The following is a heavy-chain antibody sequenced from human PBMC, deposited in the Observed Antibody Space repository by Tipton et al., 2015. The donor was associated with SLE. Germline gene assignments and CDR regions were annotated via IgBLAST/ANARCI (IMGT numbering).Heavy chain of an antibody. D-gene: IGHD6-6*01. CDR3: AKSVTSARPGYYFDY. Sequence: SLRLSCAASGFTFSSYGMHWVRQAPGKGLEWVAVISYDGSNKYYADSVKGRFTISRDNSKNTLYLQMNSLRAEDTAVYYCAKSVTSARPGYYFDYWGQGTLVTVSS. CDR1: GFTFSSYG. J-gene: IGHJ4*02. V-gene: IGHV3-30*18. CDR2: ISYDGSNK.